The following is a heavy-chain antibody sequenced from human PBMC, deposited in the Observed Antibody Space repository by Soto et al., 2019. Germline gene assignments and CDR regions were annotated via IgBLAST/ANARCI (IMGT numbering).Heavy chain of an antibody. D-gene: IGHD2-2*01. Sequence: GGSLRLSCAASGFTFSNSWMHWVRQVSGKGLEWVSRINADGTSTSYADSVKGRFTISRDNAKNTLYLHVNSLRAEDTAVYYCVKVLARGVGVPRFYFDSWGQGALVTVS. CDR1: GFTFSNSW. V-gene: IGHV3-74*01. CDR3: VKVLARGVGVPRFYFDS. CDR2: INADGTST. J-gene: IGHJ4*02.